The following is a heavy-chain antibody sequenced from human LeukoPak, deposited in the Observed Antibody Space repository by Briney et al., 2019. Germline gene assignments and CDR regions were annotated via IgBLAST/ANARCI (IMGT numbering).Heavy chain of an antibody. CDR2: INPNSGGT. J-gene: IGHJ4*02. Sequence: ASVKVSRKASGYTFTGYYMHWVRQAPGQGLEWMGWINPNSGGTNYAQKFQGRVTMTRDTSISTAYMELSRLRSDDTAVYYCARGPVVPAAQTDYWGQGTLVTVSS. D-gene: IGHD2-2*01. CDR3: ARGPVVPAAQTDY. CDR1: GYTFTGYY. V-gene: IGHV1-2*02.